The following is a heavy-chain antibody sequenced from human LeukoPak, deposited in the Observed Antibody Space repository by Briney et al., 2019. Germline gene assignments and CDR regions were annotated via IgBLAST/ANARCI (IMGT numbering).Heavy chain of an antibody. CDR2: IKQDGSEK. CDR1: GFTFSSYW. V-gene: IGHV3-7*01. Sequence: PGGSLRLSCAASGFTFSSYWMSWVRQAPGKGLEWVANIKQDGSEKYYVDSVKGRFTISRDNAKNSLYLQMNNLRAEDTAVYYCARTPLYYYGSGSPYYYYYMDVWGKGTTVTVSS. D-gene: IGHD3-10*01. CDR3: ARTPLYYYGSGSPYYYYYMDV. J-gene: IGHJ6*03.